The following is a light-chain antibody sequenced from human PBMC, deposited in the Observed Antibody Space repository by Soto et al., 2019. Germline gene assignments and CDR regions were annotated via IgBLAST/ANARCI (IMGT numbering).Light chain of an antibody. Sequence: DIQMTKSPSTLSASVGDRVIITCRTSESITNRLAWFQQKPGRATKVLIFDASSLESGALSRFSGSGSGTEFSLTINSLQPGDLATYYCHDYGNVWTFGQGTK. CDR1: ESITNR. CDR2: DAS. CDR3: HDYGNVWT. J-gene: IGKJ1*01. V-gene: IGKV1-5*01.